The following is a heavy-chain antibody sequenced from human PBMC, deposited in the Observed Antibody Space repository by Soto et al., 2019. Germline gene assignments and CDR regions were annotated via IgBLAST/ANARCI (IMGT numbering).Heavy chain of an antibody. J-gene: IGHJ5*02. CDR3: ATRITVFGLLILPFDP. CDR1: GGSVNGYY. Sequence: SETLSLTCAVYGGSVNGYYSNLIRQPPGKGREAMRELHQTGGTHENPSRKSRVTMSVDTSSEQVSLRLSSVTAADTAIYYCATRITVFGLLILPFDPWSQRTQVTAAS. D-gene: IGHD3-3*01. V-gene: IGHV4-34*01. CDR2: LHQTGGT.